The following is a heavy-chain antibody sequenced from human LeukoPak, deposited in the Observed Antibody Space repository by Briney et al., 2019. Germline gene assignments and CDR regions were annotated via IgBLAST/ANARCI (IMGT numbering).Heavy chain of an antibody. J-gene: IGHJ6*02. CDR1: GFTFSAYA. V-gene: IGHV3-21*01. CDR2: ISSSSSYI. D-gene: IGHD2-15*01. Sequence: GGSLRLSCEASGFTFSAYAMTWVRQAPGKGLEWVSSISSSSSYIYYADPVKGRFTISRDNAKNSLYLQVNSLRAEDTAVYYCARDVYCSGGSCYYYYGMDVWGQGTTVTVSS. CDR3: ARDVYCSGGSCYYYYGMDV.